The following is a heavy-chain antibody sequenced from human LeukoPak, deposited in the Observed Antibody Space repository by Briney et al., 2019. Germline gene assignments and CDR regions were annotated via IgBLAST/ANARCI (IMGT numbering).Heavy chain of an antibody. CDR1: GGTFSNDA. CDR3: ARGPSSDLRTGFFFGYFDD. CDR2: VIPFLGTT. D-gene: IGHD3/OR15-3a*01. J-gene: IGHJ4*02. Sequence: ASVKVSCKASGGTFSNDAVSWVRQAPGEGLKWMGRVIPFLGTTNYAHNFQGRVTITADQVTQTAYMELRSLRSEDTAVYFCARGPSSDLRTGFFFGYFDDWGQGTHVTVSS. V-gene: IGHV1-69*11.